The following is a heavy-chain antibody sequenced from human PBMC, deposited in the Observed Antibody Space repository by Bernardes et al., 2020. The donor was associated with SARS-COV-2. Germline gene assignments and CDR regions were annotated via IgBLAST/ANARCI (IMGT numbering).Heavy chain of an antibody. CDR3: AKAAVTGSGNYHYGMDV. Sequence: GGSLRLSCAASGFTFGNYAMTWVRQAPGKGLEWVSMISGGGGNTYYADSVMGRVTISRDNSRNTLNLHMNSLRGEDTAVYYCAKAAVTGSGNYHYGMDVWGQGTTVSVSS. CDR2: ISGGGGNT. V-gene: IGHV3-23*01. D-gene: IGHD1-1*01. CDR1: GFTFGNYA. J-gene: IGHJ6*02.